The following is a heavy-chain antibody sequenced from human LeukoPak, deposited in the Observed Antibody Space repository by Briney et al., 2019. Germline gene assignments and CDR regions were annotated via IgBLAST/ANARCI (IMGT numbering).Heavy chain of an antibody. V-gene: IGHV3-7*01. CDR2: INQDGSET. J-gene: IGHJ3*01. D-gene: IGHD3-10*01. CDR1: GFPFRSYW. CDR3: VKGIINFEF. Sequence: GGSLRLSCALSGFPFRSYWMSWVRQAPGKGLEWVANINQDGSETYYVDSVKGRFTISRDNSKNTLSLQMNSLRPEDTAVYFCVKGIINFEFWGQGTMVTVSS.